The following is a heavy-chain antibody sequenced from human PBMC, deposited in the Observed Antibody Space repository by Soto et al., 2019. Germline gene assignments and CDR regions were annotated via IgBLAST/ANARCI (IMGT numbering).Heavy chain of an antibody. Sequence: SEALSLTCTVSGGSITTGGYYWSWIRQLPGKGLEWIGHRYYSESTYYNPSLKSRVSISLDTSKNQFSLKLSFVTAADTAMYYCARTKCSGGSCYSWSLDYWGQGTPVTVSS. CDR2: RYYSEST. J-gene: IGHJ4*02. CDR1: GGSITTGGYY. V-gene: IGHV4-31*03. CDR3: ARTKCSGGSCYSWSLDY. D-gene: IGHD2-15*01.